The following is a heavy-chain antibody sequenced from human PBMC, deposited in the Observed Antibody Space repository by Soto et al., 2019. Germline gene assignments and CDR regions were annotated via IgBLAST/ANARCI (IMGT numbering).Heavy chain of an antibody. J-gene: IGHJ4*02. V-gene: IGHV3-30*18. CDR1: GFTFSNYG. CDR3: VKGIVNYWALDY. D-gene: IGHD1-7*01. CDR2: ISYDGSSK. Sequence: QVQLVESGGGVVQPGRSLRLSCAASGFTFSNYGMYWVRQAPGKGLEWVAFISYDGSSKFYAEPMKGRHTISRDNSKNTLYLQMNSLRAEDTAVYYCVKGIVNYWALDYWGQGTLVTVSS.